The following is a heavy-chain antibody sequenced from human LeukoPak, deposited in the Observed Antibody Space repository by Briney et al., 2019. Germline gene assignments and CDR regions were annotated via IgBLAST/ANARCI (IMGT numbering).Heavy chain of an antibody. CDR3: AKGGLQQLARIYFDY. V-gene: IGHV3-30*18. Sequence: GGSLRLSCAASGFTFSSYGMHWVRQAPGKGLEWVAVMSYDGSNEFYADSVKGRFTSSRDNSENTLYLQMNSLRAEDTAVYYCAKGGLQQLARIYFDYWGQGTLVTVSS. J-gene: IGHJ4*02. D-gene: IGHD6-13*01. CDR2: MSYDGSNE. CDR1: GFTFSSYG.